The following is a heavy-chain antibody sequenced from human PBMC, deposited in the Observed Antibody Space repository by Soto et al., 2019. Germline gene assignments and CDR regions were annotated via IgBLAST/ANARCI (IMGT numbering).Heavy chain of an antibody. J-gene: IGHJ6*02. Sequence: PSETLSLTCAVSGYSISSGYYWGWIRQPPGKGLEWIGSIYHSGSTYYNPSLKSRVTISVDTSKNQFSLKLSSVTAADTAVYYCAREVGLGTYYDFWSGYYTGNYYYYYGMDVWGQGTTVTVS. V-gene: IGHV4-38-2*02. CDR3: AREVGLGTYYDFWSGYYTGNYYYYYGMDV. CDR1: GYSISSGYY. CDR2: IYHSGST. D-gene: IGHD3-3*01.